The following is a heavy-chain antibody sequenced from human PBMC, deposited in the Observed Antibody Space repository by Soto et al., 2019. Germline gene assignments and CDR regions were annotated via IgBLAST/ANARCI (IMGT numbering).Heavy chain of an antibody. V-gene: IGHV3-23*01. Sequence: EVQLLESGGGLVQPGGSLRLSCEASGFSFSNYALSWVRQAPGKGLEWVSTFSAGGRAYYADSVKGRFTIAKDFSKNTLHPQTNSLRAEDTAVYFCAKESMPEHYGDTLFDHWGQGTRVTVSS. J-gene: IGHJ4*02. CDR2: FSAGGRA. CDR3: AKESMPEHYGDTLFDH. CDR1: GFSFSNYA. D-gene: IGHD4-17*01.